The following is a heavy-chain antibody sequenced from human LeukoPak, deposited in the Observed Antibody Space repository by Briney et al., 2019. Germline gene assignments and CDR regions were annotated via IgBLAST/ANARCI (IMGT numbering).Heavy chain of an antibody. CDR3: ARDRGKLWFGELSPLDV. Sequence: SETLSLTCTVSGGSISSYYWSWIRQPPGKGLEWIGYIYYSGSTNYNPSLKSRVTISVDTSKNQFSLKLSSVTAADTAVYYCARDRGKLWFGELSPLDVWGQGTTVTVSS. V-gene: IGHV4-59*01. J-gene: IGHJ6*02. CDR1: GGSISSYY. CDR2: IYYSGST. D-gene: IGHD3-10*01.